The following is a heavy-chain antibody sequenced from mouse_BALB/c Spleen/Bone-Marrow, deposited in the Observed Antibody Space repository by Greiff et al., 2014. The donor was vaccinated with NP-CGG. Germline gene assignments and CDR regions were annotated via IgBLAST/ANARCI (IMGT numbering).Heavy chain of an antibody. CDR3: ARSEYFGSSYDY. CDR1: GYTFPSYV. J-gene: IGHJ2*01. V-gene: IGHV1-14*01. Sequence: EVQLQESGPELVKPGASVKMSCKASGYTFPSYVMHWMKQKPGQGLEWIGYINPYNDGTKYNETFKGKATLTSDKSSSTAYMDRSSLTSEDSAVYFCARSEYFGSSYDYWGQGTTLTVSS. CDR2: INPYNDGT. D-gene: IGHD1-1*01.